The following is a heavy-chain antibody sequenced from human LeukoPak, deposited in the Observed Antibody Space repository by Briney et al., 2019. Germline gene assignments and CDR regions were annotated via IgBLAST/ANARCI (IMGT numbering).Heavy chain of an antibody. CDR3: ARERITMIVVVNGPFDY. V-gene: IGHV4-61*02. D-gene: IGHD3-22*01. CDR1: GGSISIGSYY. Sequence: SQTLSLTCTVSGGSISIGSYYWRWIRQPAGKGLEWIGRIYTSGSTNYNPSLKSRVTISVDTSKNQFSLKLSSVTAADTAVYYCARERITMIVVVNGPFDYWGQGTLVTVSS. J-gene: IGHJ4*02. CDR2: IYTSGST.